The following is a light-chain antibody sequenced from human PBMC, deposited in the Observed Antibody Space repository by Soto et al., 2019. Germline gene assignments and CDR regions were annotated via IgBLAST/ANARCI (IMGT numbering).Light chain of an antibody. CDR3: QQYDNLPLT. CDR1: QDITNY. CDR2: DAS. V-gene: IGKV1-33*01. J-gene: IGKJ4*01. Sequence: DIQMTQSPSSLSASVQDRVTITSQARQDITNYLNWYQQKPGKAPRLLLYDASSLETGVPSRFSGSGSGTDFTFTISSLQAEDIATYYCQQYDNLPLTFGGGTKVDI.